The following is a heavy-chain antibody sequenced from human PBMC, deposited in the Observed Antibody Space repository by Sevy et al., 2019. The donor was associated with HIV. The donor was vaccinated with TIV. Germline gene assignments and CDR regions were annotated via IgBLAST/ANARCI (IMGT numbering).Heavy chain of an antibody. V-gene: IGHV3-48*03. CDR3: ARDLPASATTVAHFDN. D-gene: IGHD4-4*01. CDR1: GFIFSSYE. J-gene: IGHJ4*02. CDR2: FSNSGSAL. Sequence: GGSLRLSCAASGFIFSSYEMNWVRQAPGKGLEWISYFSNSGSALYYSDSVKGRFTISRDNSKKSMCLQMNSLGAEDTAVYYCARDLPASATTVAHFDNWGQGTLVTVSS.